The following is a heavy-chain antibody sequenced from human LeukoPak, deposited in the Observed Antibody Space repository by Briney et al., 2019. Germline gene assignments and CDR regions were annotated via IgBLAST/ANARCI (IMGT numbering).Heavy chain of an antibody. CDR3: AREGYSSSWFDY. CDR2: IYYSGST. CDR1: GGSISSYY. Sequence: PSETLSLTCTVSGGSISSYYWSWIRQTPGKGLEWIGYIYYSGSTNYNPSLKSRVTISVDTSKNQFSLKLSSVTAADTAVYYCAREGYSSSWFDYWGQGTLVTVSS. V-gene: IGHV4-59*01. D-gene: IGHD6-13*01. J-gene: IGHJ4*02.